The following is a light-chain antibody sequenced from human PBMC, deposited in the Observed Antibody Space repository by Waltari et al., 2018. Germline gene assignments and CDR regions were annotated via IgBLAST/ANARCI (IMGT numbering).Light chain of an antibody. V-gene: IGLV10-54*04. CDR1: SNNVGNQG. CDR3: SAWDSDLSGYV. CDR2: RNN. J-gene: IGLJ1*01. Sequence: QAGLTQPPSVSKGLRQTATLTCTGNSNNVGNQGAAWLQQHQGQPPKLLSYRNNNRPAGISDRFSASRSGNTASLTITGLQPEDGADYYCSAWDSDLSGYVFGTGTKVTVL.